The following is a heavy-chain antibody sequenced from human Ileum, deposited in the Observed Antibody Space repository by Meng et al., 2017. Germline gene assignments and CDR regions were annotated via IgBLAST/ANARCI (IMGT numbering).Heavy chain of an antibody. CDR3: ATSNDRDVYYLGY. CDR1: VTG. Sequence: QAHLQDSCPRSVKPSGPLSLICAVSVTGGSWVRPPPGKGLDWIGEIFQRGRTNYNPSLKSRVTISIDKSKSQFSLQLSAVTAADTAVYSCATSNDRDVYYLGYWGQGTLVTVSS. J-gene: IGHJ4*02. CDR2: IFQRGRT. V-gene: IGHV4-4*02. D-gene: IGHD3-22*01.